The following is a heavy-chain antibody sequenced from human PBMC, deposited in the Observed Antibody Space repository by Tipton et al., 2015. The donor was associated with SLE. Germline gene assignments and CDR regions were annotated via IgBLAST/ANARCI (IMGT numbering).Heavy chain of an antibody. V-gene: IGHV3-30-3*01. CDR3: ARGRIAARRGYFDY. CDR2: ISYDGSNK. CDR1: GFTFSSYA. J-gene: IGHJ4*02. D-gene: IGHD6-6*01. Sequence: RSLRLSCAASGFTFSSYAMHWVRQAPGKGLEWVAVISYDGSNKYYADSVKGRFTISRDNSKNTLYLQMNSLRAEDTAVYYCARGRIAARRGYFDYWGQGTLVTVSS.